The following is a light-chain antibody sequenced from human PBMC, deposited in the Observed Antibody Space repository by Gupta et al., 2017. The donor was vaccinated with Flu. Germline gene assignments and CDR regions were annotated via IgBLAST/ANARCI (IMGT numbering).Light chain of an antibody. CDR3: LQDYIHPHT. Sequence: AIQMTQSPSSLSASVGDRVTITCRASQDIRGHLAWYQQKPGKAPNLLIYAASSLQSGVPSRFSGSGSGTDFTLTISSLRPEDFATYYCLQDYIHPHTFGQGTKLEIK. CDR1: QDIRGH. CDR2: AAS. V-gene: IGKV1-6*01. J-gene: IGKJ2*01.